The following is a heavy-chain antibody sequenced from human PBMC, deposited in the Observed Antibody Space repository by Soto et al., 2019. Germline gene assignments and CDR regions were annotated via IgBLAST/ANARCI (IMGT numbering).Heavy chain of an antibody. D-gene: IGHD6-25*01. J-gene: IGHJ4*02. V-gene: IGHV4-39*01. CDR2: VYYTGDT. Sequence: PSETLSLTCTVSGASISTPGSYWGWVRQSPGTGLQWIGFVYYTGDTYYSPSFKSRVTMSVDTSKNQLSMTLRSMTAADTALFYCVRCKLTATFDYWGQGALVTVSS. CDR3: VRCKLTATFDY. CDR1: GASISTPGSY.